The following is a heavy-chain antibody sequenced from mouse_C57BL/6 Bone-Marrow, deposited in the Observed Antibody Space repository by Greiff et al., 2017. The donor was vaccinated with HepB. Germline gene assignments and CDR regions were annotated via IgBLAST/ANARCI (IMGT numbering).Heavy chain of an antibody. V-gene: IGHV1-69*02. CDR2: IDPSDSYT. D-gene: IGHD2-2*01. J-gene: IGHJ3*01. CDR1: GYTFTSYW. Sequence: VQLQQPGAELVKPGASVKLSCKASGYTFTSYWMHWVKQRPGRGLEWIGRIDPSDSYTNYNQKFKGKATLTVDTSSSTAYMQLSSLTSEDSAVYYCDLWLRQGSWFAYWGQGTLVTVSA. CDR3: DLWLRQGSWFAY.